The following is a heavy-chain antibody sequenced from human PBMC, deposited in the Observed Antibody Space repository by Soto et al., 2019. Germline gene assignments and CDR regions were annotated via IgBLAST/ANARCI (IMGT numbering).Heavy chain of an antibody. J-gene: IGHJ4*02. CDR3: AGGVADTAMVSLDFDY. Sequence: TGGSLRLSCAASGFTFSSYGMHWVRQAPGKGLEWVAVISYGGSNKYYADSVKGRFTISRDNSKNTLYLQMNSLRAEDTAVYYCAGGVADTAMVSLDFDYWGQGTLVTVSS. CDR1: GFTFSSYG. D-gene: IGHD5-18*01. CDR2: ISYGGSNK. V-gene: IGHV3-30*03.